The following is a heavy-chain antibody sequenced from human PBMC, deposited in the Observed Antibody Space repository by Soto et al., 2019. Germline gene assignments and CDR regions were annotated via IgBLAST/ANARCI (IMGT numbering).Heavy chain of an antibody. V-gene: IGHV4-59*01. Sequence: SETLSLTCTVSGGSISSYYWSWIRQPPGKGLEWIGYIYYSGSTNYNPSLKSRVTISVDTSKNQFSLKLSSVTAADTAVYYCARVWVDSSGYLWGINYFDYWGQGTLVTVSS. CDR3: ARVWVDSSGYLWGINYFDY. D-gene: IGHD3-22*01. CDR2: IYYSGST. CDR1: GGSISSYY. J-gene: IGHJ4*02.